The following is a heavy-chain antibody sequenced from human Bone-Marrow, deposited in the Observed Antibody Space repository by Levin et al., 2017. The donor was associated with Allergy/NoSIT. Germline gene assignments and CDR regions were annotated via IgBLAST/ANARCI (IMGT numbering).Heavy chain of an antibody. CDR2: ISSDGSSQ. D-gene: IGHD3-10*01. CDR3: ARDQFYASGTYYRTFDY. J-gene: IGHJ4*02. CDR1: GFTLRNYA. V-gene: IGHV3-30-3*01. Sequence: SCVVSGFTLRNYAMHWLRQAPGKGLEWVALISSDGSSQYYADSVKGRFTISRDDSQNTVFLQMNSLGPEDTAIYYCARDQFYASGTYYRTFDYWGQGTLVTVSS.